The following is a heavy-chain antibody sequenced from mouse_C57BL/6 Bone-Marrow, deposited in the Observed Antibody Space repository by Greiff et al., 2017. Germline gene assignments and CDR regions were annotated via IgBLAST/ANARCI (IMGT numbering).Heavy chain of an antibody. Sequence: EVKLQESGGDLVKPGGSLKLSCAASGFTFSSYGMSWVRQTPDKRLEWVATISSGGSYTYYPDSVKGRFTISRDNAKNTLYLQMSSLKSEDTAMYYCARQTFGYWGQGTSVTVSS. J-gene: IGHJ4*01. CDR3: ARQTFGY. V-gene: IGHV5-6*01. CDR2: ISSGGSYT. CDR1: GFTFSSYG.